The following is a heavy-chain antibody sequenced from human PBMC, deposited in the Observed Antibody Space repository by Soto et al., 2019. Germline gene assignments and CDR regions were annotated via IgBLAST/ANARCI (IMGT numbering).Heavy chain of an antibody. CDR2: INAGNGNT. J-gene: IGHJ4*02. D-gene: IGHD6-13*01. V-gene: IGHV1-3*01. CDR1: GYTFTSYA. CDR3: ARVLRTAPGSRGE. Sequence: ASVKVSCKASGYTFTSYAMDWVRQAPGQRLEWMGWINAGNGNTKYSQKFQGRFTISRDDSRNIAHLQMNSLKTEDTGVYYCARVLRTAPGSRGEWGQGTLVTVS.